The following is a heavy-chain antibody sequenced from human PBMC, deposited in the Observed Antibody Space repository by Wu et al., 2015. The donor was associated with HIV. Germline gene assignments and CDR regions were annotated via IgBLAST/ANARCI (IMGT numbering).Heavy chain of an antibody. J-gene: IGHJ4*02. V-gene: IGHV1-69*05. D-gene: IGHD6-19*01. CDR1: GGHLSNYA. CDR3: ARRLTLAGSPFDS. CDR2: ISPFHTSP. Sequence: QVQLVQSGAEVRKPGSSVKVSCKASGGHLSNYAFGWVRQAPGQGLEWMGGISPFHTSPVIAQKFQGRVTMTMGEGSTTAYMELNSLRPDDTGLYFCARRLTLAGSPFDSWGQGTLVTVSS.